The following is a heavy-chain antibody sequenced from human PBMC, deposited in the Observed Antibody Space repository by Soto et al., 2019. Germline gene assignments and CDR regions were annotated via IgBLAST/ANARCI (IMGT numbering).Heavy chain of an antibody. D-gene: IGHD3-3*01. CDR1: GFTFSSYG. J-gene: IGHJ4*02. Sequence: PGGSLRLSCAASGFTFSSYGMHWVRQAPGKGLEWVAVISYDGSNKYYADSVKGRFTISRDNSKNTLYLQMNSLRAEDTAVYYCAKDQGFWSGYYDYWGQGTLVTVSS. V-gene: IGHV3-30*18. CDR3: AKDQGFWSGYYDY. CDR2: ISYDGSNK.